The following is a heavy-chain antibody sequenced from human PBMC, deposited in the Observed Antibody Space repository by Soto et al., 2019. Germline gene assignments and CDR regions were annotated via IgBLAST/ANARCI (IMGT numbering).Heavy chain of an antibody. D-gene: IGHD1-7*01. Sequence: QVQLQESGPGLVKPSETLSLTCTVSGGSISSYYWSWIQQPPGKGLEWIRYIYYSGSTNYNPSLKSRVTISVDTSKNQFSLKLSSVTAADTAVYYCAREGLTGTIGLYYYYGMDVWGQGTTVTVSS. CDR1: GGSISSYY. J-gene: IGHJ6*02. CDR3: AREGLTGTIGLYYYYGMDV. CDR2: IYYSGST. V-gene: IGHV4-59*01.